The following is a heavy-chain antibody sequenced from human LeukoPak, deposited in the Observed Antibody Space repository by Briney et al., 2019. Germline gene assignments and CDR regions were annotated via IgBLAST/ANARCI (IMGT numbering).Heavy chain of an antibody. D-gene: IGHD6-13*01. J-gene: IGHJ4*02. Sequence: QPGGSLRLSCAASGFTFSNYWMHWVRQAPGKGLVWVSRINSDGSSTNYADSVKGRFTISRDNAKNTLYLQMNSLRAEDTAVYYCARVAAALGNYFDYWGQGTPVTVSS. V-gene: IGHV3-74*01. CDR1: GFTFSNYW. CDR3: ARVAAALGNYFDY. CDR2: INSDGSST.